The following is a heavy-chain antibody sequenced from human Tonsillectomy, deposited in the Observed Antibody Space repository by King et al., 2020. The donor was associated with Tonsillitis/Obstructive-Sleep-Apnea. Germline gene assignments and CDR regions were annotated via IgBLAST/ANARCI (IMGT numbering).Heavy chain of an antibody. CDR1: GFTFSSYA. V-gene: IGHV3-30*04. CDR3: ARKALDQYYDFWSGPRVGYYFDY. D-gene: IGHD3-3*01. CDR2: ISYDGSNK. J-gene: IGHJ4*02. Sequence: EQLVQSGGGVVQPGRSLRLSCAASGFTFSSYAMHWVRQAPGKGLEWVAVISYDGSNKYYADSVKGRFTISRDNSKNTLYLQMNSLRAEDTAVYYCARKALDQYYDFWSGPRVGYYFDYWGQGTLVTVSS.